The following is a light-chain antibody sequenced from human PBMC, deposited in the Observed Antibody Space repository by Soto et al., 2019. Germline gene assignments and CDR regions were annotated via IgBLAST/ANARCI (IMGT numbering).Light chain of an antibody. CDR3: QQRSNWPPIT. CDR2: DAS. J-gene: IGKJ5*01. Sequence: EIVVTQSPATLSASPGERVTLTCRASQFVSTRLAWYQQRPGQVPRLLIYDASNRATGIPARFSGSGSGTDFTLTISSLEPEDFAVYYCQQRSNWPPITFGQGTRLEIK. V-gene: IGKV3-11*01. CDR1: QFVSTR.